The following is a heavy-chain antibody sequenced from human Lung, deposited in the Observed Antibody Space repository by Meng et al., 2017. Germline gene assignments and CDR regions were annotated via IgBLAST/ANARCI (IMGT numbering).Heavy chain of an antibody. Sequence: QVQLVQSGAEVKKPGSSVKVACKPSGGSFSTHTFRWVRQAPGQGREWMGGLIAVFDKTKAAPRFQDRVTFTADESTSTAYMELSSLTFDDTAVYFCARGRRNEPLFDYWGQGTLVTVSX. CDR1: GGSFSTHT. CDR3: ARGRRNEPLFDY. J-gene: IGHJ4*02. CDR2: LIAVFDKT. V-gene: IGHV1-69*13. D-gene: IGHD1-14*01.